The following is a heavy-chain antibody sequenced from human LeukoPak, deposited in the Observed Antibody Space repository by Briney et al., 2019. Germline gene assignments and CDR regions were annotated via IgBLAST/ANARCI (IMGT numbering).Heavy chain of an antibody. J-gene: IGHJ4*02. V-gene: IGHV1-18*01. D-gene: IGHD1-26*01. CDR3: ARGEVGGSYGIAFDY. Sequence: ASVTVSFTASGYTFIIYGISWVRQAPGQGLEWMGWISAYNGNTNYAQKFQGRVTMTTDTSTSTAYMELRSLRSDATAVYYCARGEVGGSYGIAFDYWGQGTLVTVSS. CDR2: ISAYNGNT. CDR1: GYTFIIYG.